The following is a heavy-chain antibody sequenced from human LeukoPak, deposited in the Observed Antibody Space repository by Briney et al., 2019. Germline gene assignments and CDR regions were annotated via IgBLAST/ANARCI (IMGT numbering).Heavy chain of an antibody. D-gene: IGHD2-2*01. CDR3: AKSGLYCSSTTCNYFDY. J-gene: IGHJ4*02. V-gene: IGHV3-23*01. CDR1: GFTFSSYA. Sequence: GGSLRLSCAASGFTFSSYAMSWVRQAPGKGLEWVSGISGGGGTTYYADSVKGRFTISRDNSKNALFLQMNSLSAEDTAVYYCAKSGLYCSSTTCNYFDYWGQGTLVTVSS. CDR2: ISGGGGTT.